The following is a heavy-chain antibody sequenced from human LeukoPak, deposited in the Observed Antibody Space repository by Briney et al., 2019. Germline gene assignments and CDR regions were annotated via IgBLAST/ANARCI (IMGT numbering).Heavy chain of an antibody. CDR2: IYHSGST. J-gene: IGHJ4*02. CDR3: ARAPRASRIQLWLSYFDY. Sequence: SETLSLTCTVSGGSISSGGYYWSWIRQPPGKGLEWIGYIYHSGSTYYNPSLKSRVTISVDRSKNQFSLKLSSVTAADTAVYYCARAPRASRIQLWLSYFDYWGQGTLVTVSS. V-gene: IGHV4-30-2*01. CDR1: GGSISSGGYY. D-gene: IGHD5-18*01.